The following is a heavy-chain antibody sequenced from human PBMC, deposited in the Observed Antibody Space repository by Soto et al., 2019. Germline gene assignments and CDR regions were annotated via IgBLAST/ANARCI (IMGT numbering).Heavy chain of an antibody. J-gene: IGHJ5*02. Sequence: GASVKVSCKASGYTFTSYGISWVRQAPGQGLEWMGWISAYNGNTNYAQKLQGRVTMTTDTSTSTAYMELRSLRSDDTAVYYCARDHPDYDILTGYYKGRWFDPWGQGTLVTVSS. D-gene: IGHD3-9*01. CDR3: ARDHPDYDILTGYYKGRWFDP. CDR1: GYTFTSYG. V-gene: IGHV1-18*01. CDR2: ISAYNGNT.